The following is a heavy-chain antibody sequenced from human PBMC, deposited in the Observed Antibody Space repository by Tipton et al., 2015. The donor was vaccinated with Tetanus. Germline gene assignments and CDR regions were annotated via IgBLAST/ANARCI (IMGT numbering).Heavy chain of an antibody. CDR3: ARSHGSGGLLWFDS. J-gene: IGHJ5*01. CDR1: GGSINNGAYT. Sequence: LRLSCTVSGGSINNGAYTWSWIRQSPGKGLEWIGYIFHTGGTYYNPSLKSRVTISVDGPKNQFSLNLKSVTAADTAVYYCARSHGSGGLLWFDSCGQGSLVTVSS. CDR2: IFHTGGT. V-gene: IGHV4-30-2*06. D-gene: IGHD3-10*01.